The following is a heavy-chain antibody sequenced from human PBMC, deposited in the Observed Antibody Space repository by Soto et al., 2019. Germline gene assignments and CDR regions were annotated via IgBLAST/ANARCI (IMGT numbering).Heavy chain of an antibody. CDR2: MNPNSGNT. V-gene: IGHV1-8*01. D-gene: IGHD3-10*01. J-gene: IGHJ4*02. Sequence: QVQLVQSGAEVKKPGASVKVSCKASGYTFTSYDINWERQAPGQGLEWMGWMNPNSGNTGYAQKFQGRVTMTSNTSISTAYMALGSLRSEVTAVYYCAWAPGEDLSDFDYWGQGTLVTVSS. CDR3: AWAPGEDLSDFDY. CDR1: GYTFTSYD.